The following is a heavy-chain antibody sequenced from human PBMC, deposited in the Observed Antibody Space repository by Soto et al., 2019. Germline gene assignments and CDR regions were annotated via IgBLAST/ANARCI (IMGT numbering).Heavy chain of an antibody. V-gene: IGHV1-18*01. CDR1: GYTFTSYG. Sequence: QVQLVQSGAEVKKPGASVKVSCKASGYTFTSYGISWVRQAPEQGLEWMGWISAYNGNTNYAQKLQGRVTMTTDTSTSTAYMELRSLRSDDTAVYYCARQNDFWSGYYMGAFDIWGQGTMVTVSS. J-gene: IGHJ3*02. CDR3: ARQNDFWSGYYMGAFDI. CDR2: ISAYNGNT. D-gene: IGHD3-3*01.